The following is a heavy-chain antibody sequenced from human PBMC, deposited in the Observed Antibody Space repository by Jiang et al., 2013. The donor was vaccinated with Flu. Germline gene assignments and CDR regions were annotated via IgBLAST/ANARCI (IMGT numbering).Heavy chain of an antibody. V-gene: IGHV1-46*01. D-gene: IGHD5-18*01. CDR1: GYVFTSYY. Sequence: GAEVKKPGASVRISCKASGYVFTSYYIHWVRQSPGQGLEWMGIINPSGGSTTYPRKFQDRVTVTRDTSTSTVYMEVSSLTSEDTAVYYCARGYGYSYGYDFWGQGTLVTVSS. J-gene: IGHJ4*02. CDR3: ARGYGYSYGYDF. CDR2: INPSGGST.